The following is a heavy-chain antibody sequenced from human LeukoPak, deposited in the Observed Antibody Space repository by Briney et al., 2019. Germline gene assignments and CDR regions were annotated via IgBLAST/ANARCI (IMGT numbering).Heavy chain of an antibody. J-gene: IGHJ5*02. CDR1: GYSISSGYY. V-gene: IGHV4-34*01. CDR2: ISHRRST. Sequence: SETLSLTCAVSGYSISSGYYWSWIRQPPGKGLEWVGQISHRRSTNYNPSLKSRVTISLDTSKNHFSLSLSSVNAADTAVYYCARGGVGPSTYWFDPWGQGTLVTVSS. CDR3: ARGGVGPSTYWFDP. D-gene: IGHD1-26*01.